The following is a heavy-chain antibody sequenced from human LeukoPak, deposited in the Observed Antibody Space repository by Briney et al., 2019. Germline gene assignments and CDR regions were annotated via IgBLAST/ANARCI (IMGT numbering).Heavy chain of an antibody. J-gene: IGHJ5*02. D-gene: IGHD3-22*01. Sequence: ASVKVSCKASGYTITNYYLHWVRQAPGQGLEWMGVINPSGGSISYAQKFQGRVTMTRDTSTSTVYMELSSLRSEDTAVYYCASNYDSSGYYYGAFNHWGQGTLVTVSS. CDR2: INPSGGSI. V-gene: IGHV1-46*01. CDR3: ASNYDSSGYYYGAFNH. CDR1: GYTITNYY.